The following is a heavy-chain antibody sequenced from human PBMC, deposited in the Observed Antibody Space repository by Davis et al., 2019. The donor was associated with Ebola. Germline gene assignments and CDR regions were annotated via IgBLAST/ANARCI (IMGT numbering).Heavy chain of an antibody. CDR2: IDPIDSYT. D-gene: IGHD3-16*01. CDR1: GYSFTGYW. CDR3: ARRGWGYGMDV. V-gene: IGHV5-10-1*01. J-gene: IGHJ6*02. Sequence: PGGSLRLSCKGSGYSFTGYWISWVRQMPGNGLEWMGRIDPIDSYTDYSPSFQGHVTISADKSISTAYLQWSSLKASDTAMYYCARRGWGYGMDVWGQGTTVTVSS.